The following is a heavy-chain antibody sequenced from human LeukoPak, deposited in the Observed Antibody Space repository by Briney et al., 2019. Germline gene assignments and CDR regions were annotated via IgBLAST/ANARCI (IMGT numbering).Heavy chain of an antibody. Sequence: PGGSLRLSCAASGFTFSSYWMNWVRQAPGKGLEWVSVISGSGDSTYYADSVKGRFTISGDNSKNTLYLQMNSLRAEDTAVYYCAKDQNYYDSSGLDYWGQGTLVTVSS. V-gene: IGHV3-23*01. D-gene: IGHD3-22*01. CDR1: GFTFSSYW. J-gene: IGHJ4*02. CDR3: AKDQNYYDSSGLDY. CDR2: ISGSGDST.